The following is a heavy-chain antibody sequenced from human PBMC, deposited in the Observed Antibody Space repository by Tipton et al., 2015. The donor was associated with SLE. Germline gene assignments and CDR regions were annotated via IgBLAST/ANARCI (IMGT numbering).Heavy chain of an antibody. V-gene: IGHV4-61*09. Sequence: TLSLTCAVSGGSISSGSYYWSWIRQPAGKGLEWIGYIYTSGSTNYNPSLKSRVTISVDTSKNQFSLKLSSVTAADTAVYYCARAYSGYPGNDAFDIWGQGTMVTVSS. D-gene: IGHD5-12*01. CDR2: IYTSGST. CDR3: ARAYSGYPGNDAFDI. J-gene: IGHJ3*02. CDR1: GGSISSGSYY.